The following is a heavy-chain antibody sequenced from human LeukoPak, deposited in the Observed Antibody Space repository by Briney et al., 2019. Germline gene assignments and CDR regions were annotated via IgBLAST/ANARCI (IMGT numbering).Heavy chain of an antibody. CDR3: PKDQWQAGGFDY. J-gene: IGHJ4*02. CDR2: ISGDGGST. D-gene: IGHD6-19*01. Sequence: GGSLRLSCAASGFTFDEYGMHWVRQAPGKGLEWVSLISGDGGSTFYADSVKGRFTISRDNSKNSLYLQMNRLRTEDTALYYCPKDQWQAGGFDYWGQGTLVTVSS. CDR1: GFTFDEYG. V-gene: IGHV3-43*02.